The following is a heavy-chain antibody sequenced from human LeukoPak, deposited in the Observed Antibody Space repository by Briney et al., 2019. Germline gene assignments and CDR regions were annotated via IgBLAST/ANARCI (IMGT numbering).Heavy chain of an antibody. CDR2: ISAYNGNT. D-gene: IGHD4-23*01. Sequence: ASVKVSCKASGYTFTSYGISWVRQAPGQGLEWMGWISAYNGNTHYAQKLQGRVTMTTDTSTSTAYMELRSLRSDDTAVYYCARGTRDYGGKAPFDYWGQGTLVTVSS. CDR3: ARGTRDYGGKAPFDY. CDR1: GYTFTSYG. V-gene: IGHV1-18*01. J-gene: IGHJ4*02.